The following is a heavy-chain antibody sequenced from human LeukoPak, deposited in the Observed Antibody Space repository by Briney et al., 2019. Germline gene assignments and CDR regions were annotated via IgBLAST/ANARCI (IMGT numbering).Heavy chain of an antibody. Sequence: KTSETLSLTCAVHGGSFSGYYWSWIRQPPGKGLEWIGEINHSGSTNYNPSLKSRVTISVDTSKNQFSLKLSSVTAADTAAYYCARVSTMVRGVISYYYYGMDVWGKGTTVTVSS. CDR2: INHSGST. V-gene: IGHV4-34*01. CDR3: ARVSTMVRGVISYYYYGMDV. D-gene: IGHD3-10*01. CDR1: GGSFSGYY. J-gene: IGHJ6*04.